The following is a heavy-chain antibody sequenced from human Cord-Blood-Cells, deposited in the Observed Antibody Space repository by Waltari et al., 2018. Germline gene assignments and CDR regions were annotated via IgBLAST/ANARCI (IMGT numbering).Heavy chain of an antibody. Sequence: QVQLVQSGAEVKKPGASVKVSCKVSGYTLTGLSMHWVRQAPGKGLEWMGGFDAEDGETIYAQKFQGRVTMTEDTSTDTAYMELSSLRSEDTAVYYCATDRRDGYNYGDAFDIWGQGTMVTVSS. CDR1: GYTLTGLS. CDR2: FDAEDGET. D-gene: IGHD5-12*01. V-gene: IGHV1-24*01. CDR3: ATDRRDGYNYGDAFDI. J-gene: IGHJ3*02.